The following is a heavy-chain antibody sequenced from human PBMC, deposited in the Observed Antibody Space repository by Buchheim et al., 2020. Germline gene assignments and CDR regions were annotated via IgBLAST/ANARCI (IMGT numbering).Heavy chain of an antibody. V-gene: IGHV3-30*18. D-gene: IGHD3-22*01. CDR3: AKTNYYESSGYIDY. Sequence: QVQLVESGGGVVQPGRSLRLSCAASGFTFSSYGMHWVRQAPGKGLEWVAVISYDGSNAYYADSVMGRLIISRDNSKNTLSLQMNSLRAEDTAVFYCAKTNYYESSGYIDYWGQGTL. CDR2: ISYDGSNA. CDR1: GFTFSSYG. J-gene: IGHJ4*02.